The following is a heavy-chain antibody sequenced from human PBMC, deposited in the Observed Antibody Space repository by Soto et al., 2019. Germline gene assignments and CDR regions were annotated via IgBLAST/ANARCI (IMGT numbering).Heavy chain of an antibody. Sequence: SQTLSLTCAIPGDSVSSNSAAWNWIRQSPSRGLEWLGRTYYRSKWYNDYAVSVKSRITINPDTSKNQFSLQLNSVTPEDTAVYYCARSNRTQQWPIKRAWFDPWGQGTLVTVS. J-gene: IGHJ5*02. CDR2: TYYRSKWYN. D-gene: IGHD6-19*01. V-gene: IGHV6-1*01. CDR1: GDSVSSNSAA. CDR3: ARSNRTQQWPIKRAWFDP.